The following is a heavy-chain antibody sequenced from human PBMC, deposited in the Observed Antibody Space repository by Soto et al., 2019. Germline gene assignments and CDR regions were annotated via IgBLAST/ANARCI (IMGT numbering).Heavy chain of an antibody. CDR2: LIPIFGTA. V-gene: IGHV1-69*13. CDR3: ARGDIVATNRVYYYYIDV. Sequence: SVKVSCKASGGTFTSYAISGVRQAHGQVLESMGGLIPIFGTANYAQRFPGRVTITADESTSTAYIELSSLRSEDTAVYYCARGDIVATNRVYYYYIDVWGKGTTVTVSS. J-gene: IGHJ6*03. D-gene: IGHD5-12*01. CDR1: GGTFTSYA.